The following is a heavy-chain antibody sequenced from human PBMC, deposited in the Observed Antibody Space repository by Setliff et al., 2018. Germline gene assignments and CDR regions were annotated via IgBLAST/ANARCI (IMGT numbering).Heavy chain of an antibody. Sequence: SETLSLTCTVSGDSISSRTYYWSWIRQPAGKGLEWIGHIYTSWSTIYNPSLKSRLTISLDTSKNQLSLTLSSVTAADTAVYYCVREGYSEYFQDWGRGTLVTVSS. CDR2: IYTSWST. CDR3: VREGYSEYFQD. J-gene: IGHJ1*01. V-gene: IGHV4-61*09. CDR1: GDSISSRTYY. D-gene: IGHD1-1*01.